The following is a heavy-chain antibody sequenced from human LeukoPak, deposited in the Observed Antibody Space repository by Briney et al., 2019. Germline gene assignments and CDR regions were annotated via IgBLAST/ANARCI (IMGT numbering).Heavy chain of an antibody. CDR2: INPSGGST. V-gene: IGHV1-46*01. D-gene: IGHD5-12*01. J-gene: IGHJ5*02. Sequence: ASVKVSCKASGYTFTSYYMHWVRQAPGQGLEWMGIINPSGGSTSYAQKFQSRVTMTRDMSTSTVYMELSSLRSEDTAVYYCARDASSGYGGGWFDPWGQGTLVTVSS. CDR3: ARDASSGYGGGWFDP. CDR1: GYTFTSYY.